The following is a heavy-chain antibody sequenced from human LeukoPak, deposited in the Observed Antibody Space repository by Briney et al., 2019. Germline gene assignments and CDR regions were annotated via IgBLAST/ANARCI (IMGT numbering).Heavy chain of an antibody. D-gene: IGHD1-26*01. V-gene: IGHV4-59*01. J-gene: IGHJ6*02. CDR1: GGSFSGYY. Sequence: SETLSLTCAVYGGSFSGYYWSSIRQPPGKGLEWIGYIYYSGSTNYNPSLKSRVTISVDTSKNQFSLKLSSVTAADTAVYYCARDLGIVASYGMDVWGQGTTVTVSS. CDR2: IYYSGST. CDR3: ARDLGIVASYGMDV.